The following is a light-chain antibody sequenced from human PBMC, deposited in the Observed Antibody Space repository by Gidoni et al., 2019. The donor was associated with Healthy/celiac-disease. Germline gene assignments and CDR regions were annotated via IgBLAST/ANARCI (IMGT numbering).Light chain of an antibody. CDR2: LGS. CDR1: QSLLHSNGYNY. V-gene: IGKV2-28*01. J-gene: IGKJ2*01. CDR3: MQALQTRT. Sequence: DIVMTQSPLSLPVTPGEPAPISCRSSQSLLHSNGYNYLDWYLQKPGQSPQLLIYLGSNRASGVPDRFSGSGSGTDFTLKISRVEAEDVGVYYCMQALQTRTFGQGTKLDIK.